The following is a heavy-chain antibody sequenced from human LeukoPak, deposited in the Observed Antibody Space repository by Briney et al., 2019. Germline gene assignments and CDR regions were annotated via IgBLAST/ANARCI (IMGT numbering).Heavy chain of an antibody. D-gene: IGHD6-19*01. J-gene: IGHJ4*02. V-gene: IGHV1-18*01. CDR1: GYTFTSYR. Sequence: ASVKVSCKASGYTFTSYRISLVRQAPGQGLEWMGWISPYNGNTNYAQQLQGRVTMTTDTSTSTAYMELRSLRSDDTAVYYCARDSGGWYGDYWGQGTLVTVSS. CDR2: ISPYNGNT. CDR3: ARDSGGWYGDY.